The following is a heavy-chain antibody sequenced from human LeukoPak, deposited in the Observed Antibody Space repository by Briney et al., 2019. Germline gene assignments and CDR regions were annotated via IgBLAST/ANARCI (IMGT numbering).Heavy chain of an antibody. Sequence: GGSLRLSCAASGFTVSSNYMSWVRQAPGKGLEWVSVIYSGGSTYYADSVKGRFTISRDNSKNTLYLQMNSLRAEDAAVYYCARDRDYYDSSGYYYGMDVWGQGTTVTVSS. CDR2: IYSGGST. CDR1: GFTVSSNY. V-gene: IGHV3-66*02. J-gene: IGHJ6*02. D-gene: IGHD3-22*01. CDR3: ARDRDYYDSSGYYYGMDV.